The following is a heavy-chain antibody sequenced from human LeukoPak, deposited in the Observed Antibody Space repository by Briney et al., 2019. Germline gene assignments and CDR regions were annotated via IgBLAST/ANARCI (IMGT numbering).Heavy chain of an antibody. CDR2: IYTSGST. J-gene: IGHJ6*03. CDR1: GVSISSYY. CDR3: ARMRGSGYYYMDV. Sequence: SETLSLTCTVSGVSISSYYWSWIRQPAGKGLEWIGRIYTSGSTNYNPSLKSRVTISVDKSKNQFSLKLSSVTAADTAVYYCARMRGSGYYYMDVWGKGTTVTVSS. V-gene: IGHV4-4*07. D-gene: IGHD3-10*01.